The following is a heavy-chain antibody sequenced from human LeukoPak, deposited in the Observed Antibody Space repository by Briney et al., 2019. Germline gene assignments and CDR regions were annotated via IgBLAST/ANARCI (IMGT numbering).Heavy chain of an antibody. J-gene: IGHJ5*02. CDR3: VRGPYGSGISNWFDP. CDR1: GFTFSSYA. CDR2: IYYSGDT. D-gene: IGHD3-10*01. Sequence: GSLRLSCAASGFTFSSYAMSWIRQPPGKGLEWIGYIYYSGDTNYNPSLQSRVTVSVDTSKNQFSLKLTSVTAADTAVYYCVRGPYGSGISNWFDPWGQGTLVIVSS. V-gene: IGHV4-59*01.